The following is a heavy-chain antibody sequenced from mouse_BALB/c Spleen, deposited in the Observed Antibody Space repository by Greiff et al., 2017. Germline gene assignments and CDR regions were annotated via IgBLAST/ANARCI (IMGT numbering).Heavy chain of an antibody. CDR1: GYTFTDYA. Sequence: VQLQQSGPELVRPGVSVKISCKGSGYTFTDYAMHWVKQSHAKSLEWIGVISTYYGNTNYNQKFKGKATMTVDKSSSTAYMELARLTSEDSAIYYCARSKYGNYVGGYWGQGTTLTVSS. CDR3: ARSKYGNYVGGY. CDR2: ISTYYGNT. D-gene: IGHD2-10*02. J-gene: IGHJ2*01. V-gene: IGHV1-67*01.